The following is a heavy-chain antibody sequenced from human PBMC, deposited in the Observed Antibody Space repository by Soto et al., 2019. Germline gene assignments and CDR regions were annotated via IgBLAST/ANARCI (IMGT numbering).Heavy chain of an antibody. V-gene: IGHV3-23*01. CDR3: AKDVSVQLERRTGMDV. CDR2: ISGSGGST. D-gene: IGHD1-1*01. CDR1: GFTFSSYA. Sequence: EVQLLESGGGLVQPGGSLRLSCAASGFTFSSYAMSWVRQAPGKGLEWVSAISGSGGSTYYADSVKGRFTISRDNSKNTMYLQMNRMRAEDTAVYYCAKDVSVQLERRTGMDVWGQGTTVTVSS. J-gene: IGHJ6*02.